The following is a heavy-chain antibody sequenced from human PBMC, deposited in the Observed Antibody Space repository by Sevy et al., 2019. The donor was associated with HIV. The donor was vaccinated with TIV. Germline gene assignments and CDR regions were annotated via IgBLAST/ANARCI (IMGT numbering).Heavy chain of an antibody. CDR3: ARVVGRGEYLIYAYLDY. Sequence: GGSLRLSCAASGFSFSYYPMHWVRQAPGKGLEWVALISYDGVNQYYAASVKGRFTVSRVNSKNRLNMEMNNLRPEDTAVYYCARVVGRGEYLIYAYLDYWGQGTLVTVSS. CDR2: ISYDGVNQ. V-gene: IGHV3-30*01. CDR1: GFSFSYYP. J-gene: IGHJ4*02. D-gene: IGHD2-15*01.